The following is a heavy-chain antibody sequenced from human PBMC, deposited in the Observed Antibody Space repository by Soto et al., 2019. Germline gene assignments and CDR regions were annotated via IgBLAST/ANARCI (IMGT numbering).Heavy chain of an antibody. D-gene: IGHD4-17*01. CDR2: TYYRSKWYN. CDR3: ARVTTTVTTNWFAP. J-gene: IGHJ5*02. V-gene: IGHV6-1*01. Sequence: SQTRSLTCAISGDSVSSNSAAWNWIRQSPSRGLEWLGRTYYRSKWYNDYAVSVKSRITINPDASKNQFSLHLNSVTPEDTAVYYCARVTTTVTTNWFAPWGQGTLVTVSS. CDR1: GDSVSSNSAA.